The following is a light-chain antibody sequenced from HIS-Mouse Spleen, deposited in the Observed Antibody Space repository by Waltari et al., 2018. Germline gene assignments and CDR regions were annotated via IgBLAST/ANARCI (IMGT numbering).Light chain of an antibody. CDR1: QSVSSN. CDR3: QQYNNWPPWT. CDR2: GAS. Sequence: ATLSVSPGERATLSCRASQSVSSNLAWYQQKPGQAPRLLIYGASTRATGIPARFSGSGSGTEFTLTISSLQSEDFAVYYCQQYNNWPPWTFGQGTKVEIK. J-gene: IGKJ1*01. V-gene: IGKV3-15*01.